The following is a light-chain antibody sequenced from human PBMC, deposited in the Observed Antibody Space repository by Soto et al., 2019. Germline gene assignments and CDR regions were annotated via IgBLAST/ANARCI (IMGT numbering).Light chain of an antibody. CDR1: SSNIGSNN. CDR3: ASWDDSLNGL. V-gene: IGLV1-44*01. J-gene: IGLJ1*01. Sequence: QSVLPKPPSATGTPGRRGTISCKGSSSNIGSNNVNWYQQLPGTAPKLLIYSNDQRPSGVPDRFSGSKSGTSASLAISGLQSEDEADYYCASWDDSLNGLFGTGTKVTVL. CDR2: SND.